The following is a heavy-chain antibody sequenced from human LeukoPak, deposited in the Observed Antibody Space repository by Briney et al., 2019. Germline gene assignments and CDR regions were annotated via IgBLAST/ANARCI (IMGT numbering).Heavy chain of an antibody. D-gene: IGHD1-26*01. CDR1: GFTFSSFA. Sequence: PGGSLRLSCAASGFTFSSFAMSWVRQAPGKGLEWVSSISGNGAATYYADSVKGRFTISRDNSKNTLYLQMNTLRAEDTAQYHCAPDMAPDIVWGQGTMVTVSS. J-gene: IGHJ3*01. V-gene: IGHV3-23*01. CDR3: APDMAPDIV. CDR2: ISGNGAAT.